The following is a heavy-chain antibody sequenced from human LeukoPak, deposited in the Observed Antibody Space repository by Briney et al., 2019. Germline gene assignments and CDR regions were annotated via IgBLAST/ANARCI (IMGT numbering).Heavy chain of an antibody. CDR3: ARVVDPGGYYYFYYMDV. CDR1: GGSISSSNW. D-gene: IGHD3-16*01. Sequence: SETLSLTCAVSGGSISSSNWWSWVRQPPGKGLEWIGEINHSGSTNYNPSFKSRVTISVDTSKNQLSLKLSSVTAADTAVYYCARVVDPGGYYYFYYMDVWAKGPRSPSP. V-gene: IGHV4-4*02. CDR2: INHSGST. J-gene: IGHJ6*03.